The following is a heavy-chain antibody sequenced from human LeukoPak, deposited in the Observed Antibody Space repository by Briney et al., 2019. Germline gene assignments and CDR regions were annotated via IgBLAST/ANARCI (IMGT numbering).Heavy chain of an antibody. Sequence: VGSLRLSCVAPGVTVSSSDMSSVRKAPGKGLEWVSDIYSGGTTSYADSAQGRFTISTDNSKNRPHLQSNSMTSEDTTVYYCARDRRGYGGNFDYWGQGTLVTVSS. CDR1: GVTVSSSD. V-gene: IGHV3-66*01. CDR3: ARDRRGYGGNFDY. CDR2: IYSGGTT. D-gene: IGHD4-23*01. J-gene: IGHJ4*02.